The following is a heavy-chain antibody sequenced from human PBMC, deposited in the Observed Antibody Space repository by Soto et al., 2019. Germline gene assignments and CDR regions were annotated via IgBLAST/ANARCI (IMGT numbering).Heavy chain of an antibody. Sequence: GGSLRLSCAASGFTFSSFAMSWVRQAPGKGLEWVSSISATGGTTYYADSVKGRFAISRDSSKNSLYLQMNNLRVEDTAVYYCATDRGGWLTRVEHWGQGTLVTVSS. CDR3: ATDRGGWLTRVEH. D-gene: IGHD6-19*01. CDR1: GFTFSSFA. CDR2: ISATGGTT. J-gene: IGHJ4*02. V-gene: IGHV3-23*01.